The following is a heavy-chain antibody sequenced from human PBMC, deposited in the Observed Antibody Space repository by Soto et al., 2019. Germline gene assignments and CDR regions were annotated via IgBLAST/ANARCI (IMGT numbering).Heavy chain of an antibody. Sequence: EVQLVESGGGLVQLGGSLRLSCAASGFSVSVNFMSWVRQAPGKGLEWVSDINGGDRTNYADSVKGRFTISRDDTENTLSLLMNSLRAEDTAVYYCVRENYYYGMDVWGQGTTVTVSS. CDR3: VRENYYYGMDV. V-gene: IGHV3-66*01. CDR2: INGGDRT. J-gene: IGHJ6*02. CDR1: GFSVSVNF.